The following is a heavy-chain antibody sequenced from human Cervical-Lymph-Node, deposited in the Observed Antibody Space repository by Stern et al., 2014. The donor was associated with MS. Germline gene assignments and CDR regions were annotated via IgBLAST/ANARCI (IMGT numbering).Heavy chain of an antibody. CDR1: SYSISSGYY. V-gene: IGHV4-38-2*02. Sequence: QLQLQESGPGLVKPSETLSLTCTVSSYSISSGYYWGWIRQPPGKGLEWIGTIYHSGSTYYNPSLKSRVTISVDPSKNQFSLKLISVTAADTAMYYCAREEQQLVHGNWFDPWGQGTLVTVSS. CDR3: AREEQQLVHGNWFDP. J-gene: IGHJ5*02. D-gene: IGHD6-13*01. CDR2: IYHSGST.